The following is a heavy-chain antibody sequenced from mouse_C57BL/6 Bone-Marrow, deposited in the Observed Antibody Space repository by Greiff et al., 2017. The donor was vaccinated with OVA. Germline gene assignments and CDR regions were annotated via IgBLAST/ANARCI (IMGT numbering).Heavy chain of an antibody. J-gene: IGHJ4*01. Sequence: VQLQQSGPELVKPGASVKISCKASGYSFTGYYMNWVKQSPEKSLEWIGEINPSTGGTTYNQKFKAKATLTVDKSSSTAYMQLKSLTSEDSAVYYCARWPFYYAMDYWGQGTSVTVSS. CDR2: INPSTGGT. CDR1: GYSFTGYY. V-gene: IGHV1-42*01. CDR3: ARWPFYYAMDY.